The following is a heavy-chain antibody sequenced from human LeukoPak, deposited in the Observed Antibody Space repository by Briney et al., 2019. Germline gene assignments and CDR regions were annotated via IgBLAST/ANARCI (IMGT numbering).Heavy chain of an antibody. CDR2: ISYDGSNK. CDR1: GFTFTSYA. V-gene: IGHV3-30-3*01. CDR3: ARDGYGWLQLDWFFDY. J-gene: IGHJ4*02. Sequence: GRSLRLSCAASGFTFTSYAMHWVRQAPGKGLEWVAVISYDGSNKYYADSVKGRFTISRDNSKNTLYLQMNSLRAEDTAVYYCARDGYGWLQLDWFFDYWGQGTRVTVSS. D-gene: IGHD5-24*01.